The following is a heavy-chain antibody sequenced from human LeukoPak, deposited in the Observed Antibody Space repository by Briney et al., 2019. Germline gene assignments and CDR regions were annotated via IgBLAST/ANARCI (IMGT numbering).Heavy chain of an antibody. D-gene: IGHD3-3*01. J-gene: IGHJ3*02. Sequence: SETLSLTCTVSGGSISSGGYYWSWIRQHPGKGLEWIGYIYYSGSTYYNPSLKSRVTISVDTSKNQFSLKLSSVTAADTAVYYCARSRPITIFGAVGATAFDIWGQGTMVTVSS. CDR3: ARSRPITIFGAVGATAFDI. V-gene: IGHV4-31*03. CDR1: GGSISSGGYY. CDR2: IYYSGST.